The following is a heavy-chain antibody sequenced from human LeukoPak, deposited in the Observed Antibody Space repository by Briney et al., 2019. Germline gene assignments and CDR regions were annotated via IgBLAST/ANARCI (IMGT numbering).Heavy chain of an antibody. Sequence: GGSLRLSCAASGFTFSSYAMSWVRQAPGKGLEWVSAISGSGGRTYYADSVKGRFTISRDNSKNALYLQMNSLRAEDTAVYYCAHSRYYYYMDVWGKGTTVTVSS. CDR2: ISGSGGRT. V-gene: IGHV3-23*01. J-gene: IGHJ6*03. CDR3: AHSRYYYYMDV. CDR1: GFTFSSYA.